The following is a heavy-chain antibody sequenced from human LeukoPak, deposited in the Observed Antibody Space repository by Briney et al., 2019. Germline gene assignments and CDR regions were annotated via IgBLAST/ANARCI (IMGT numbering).Heavy chain of an antibody. CDR3: AKVNDFWSGYQET. J-gene: IGHJ5*02. CDR1: GFTFSSYA. V-gene: IGHV3-23*01. CDR2: ISGSGGST. D-gene: IGHD3-3*01. Sequence: GGSLRLSCAASGFTFSSYAMSWVRPAPGKGLEWVSAISGSGGSTYYADSVKGRFTISRDNSKNTLYLQMNSLRAEDTAVYYCAKVNDFWSGYQETWGQGTLVTVSS.